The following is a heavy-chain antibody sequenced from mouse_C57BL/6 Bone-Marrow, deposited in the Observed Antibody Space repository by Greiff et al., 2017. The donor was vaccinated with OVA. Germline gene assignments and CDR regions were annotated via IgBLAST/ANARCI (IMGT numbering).Heavy chain of an antibody. J-gene: IGHJ2*01. V-gene: IGHV1-81*01. CDR1: GYTFTSYG. D-gene: IGHD3-2*02. CDR3: AGDGGTAQAKRLYYFDY. Sequence: QVQLQQSGAELARPGASVKLSCKASGYTFTSYGISWVKQRTGQGLEWIGEIYPRSGNTYYNEKFKGKATLTADKSSSTAYMELRSLTSEDSAVYFCAGDGGTAQAKRLYYFDYWGQGTTLTVSS. CDR2: IYPRSGNT.